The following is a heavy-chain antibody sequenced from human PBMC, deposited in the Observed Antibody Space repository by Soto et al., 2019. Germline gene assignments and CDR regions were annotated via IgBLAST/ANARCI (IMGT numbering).Heavy chain of an antibody. V-gene: IGHV1-2*04. CDR2: INPNSGGT. J-gene: IGHJ6*02. CDR1: GYTFTGYY. D-gene: IGHD3-3*01. Sequence: QVQLVQSGAEVKKPGASVKVSCKASGYTFTGYYMHWVRQAPGQGLEWMGWINPNSGGTNYAQKFQGWVTMTRDTSISTAYMELSRLRSDDTAVYYCARGLAYYDFWSGYRKYYYYGMDVWGQGTTVTVSS. CDR3: ARGLAYYDFWSGYRKYYYYGMDV.